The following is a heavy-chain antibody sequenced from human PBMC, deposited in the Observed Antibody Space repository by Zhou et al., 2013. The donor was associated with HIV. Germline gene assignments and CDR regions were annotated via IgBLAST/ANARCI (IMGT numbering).Heavy chain of an antibody. V-gene: IGHV1-18*01. J-gene: IGHJ4*02. CDR1: GYSFTTFG. Sequence: QVQLVQSGSEVKKPGASVKVSCKASGYSFTTFGISWVRQAPGQGLEWMGWISAYNGNIKYAQNPQGRVTMTTDTSTSTAYMELRSLRSDDTAVYYCVRDLGAVPGIFFDYWGQGTLVTVSS. D-gene: IGHD6-13*01. CDR2: ISAYNGNI. CDR3: VRDLGAVPGIFFDY.